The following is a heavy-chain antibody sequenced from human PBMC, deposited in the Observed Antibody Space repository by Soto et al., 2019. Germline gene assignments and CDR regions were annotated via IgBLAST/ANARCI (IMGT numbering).Heavy chain of an antibody. J-gene: IGHJ4*02. D-gene: IGHD3-10*01. Sequence: ASVKVSCKASGGTFSSYAISWVRQAPGQGLEWMGGIIPIFGTANYAQKFQGRVTITADESTSTAYMDLNSLKSEDTAMYYCATSYGSGSQAFDFWGQGTLVTVSS. CDR1: GGTFSSYA. CDR2: IIPIFGTA. CDR3: ATSYGSGSQAFDF. V-gene: IGHV1-69*13.